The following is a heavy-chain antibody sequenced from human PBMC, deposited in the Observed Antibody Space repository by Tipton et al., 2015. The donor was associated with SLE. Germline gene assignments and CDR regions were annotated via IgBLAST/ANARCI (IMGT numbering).Heavy chain of an antibody. D-gene: IGHD3-16*01. CDR3: ARVLSPYLDAFDI. J-gene: IGHJ3*02. CDR2: IYDSGST. Sequence: TLSLTCTVSGGSISSHYWSWIRQPPGKGLEWIGYIYDSGSTNYNPSLKSRGTISVDTSKNQFSLKLSSVTAADTAVYYCARVLSPYLDAFDIWGQGTMVTVSS. CDR1: GGSISSHY. V-gene: IGHV4-59*11.